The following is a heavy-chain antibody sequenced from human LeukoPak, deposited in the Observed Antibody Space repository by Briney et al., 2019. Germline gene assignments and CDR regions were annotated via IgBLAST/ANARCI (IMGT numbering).Heavy chain of an antibody. V-gene: IGHV3-66*01. D-gene: IGHD2-21*02. CDR1: GFTVSSNY. CDR3: ARVLLGDWDFDY. Sequence: PGGSLRLSCAASGFTVSSNYMSWVRQAPGKGLEWVSVIYSGGSTYYADSVKGRFTISRDNSKNTLYLQMNSLRAEDTAVYYCARVLLGDWDFDYWGQGTLVTVSS. J-gene: IGHJ4*02. CDR2: IYSGGST.